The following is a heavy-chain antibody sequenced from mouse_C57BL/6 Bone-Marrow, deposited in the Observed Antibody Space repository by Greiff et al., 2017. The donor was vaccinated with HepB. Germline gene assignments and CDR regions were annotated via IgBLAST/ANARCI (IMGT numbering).Heavy chain of an antibody. CDR3: TTGATVDYWYFDV. J-gene: IGHJ1*03. CDR2: IDPENGDT. CDR1: GFNIKDDY. V-gene: IGHV14-4*01. D-gene: IGHD1-1*01. Sequence: EVQLKESGAELVRPGASVKLSCTASGFNIKDDYMHWVKQRPEQGLEWIGWIDPENGDTEYASKFQGKATITADTSSNTAYLQLSSLTSEDTAVYYCTTGATVDYWYFDVWGTGTTVTVSS.